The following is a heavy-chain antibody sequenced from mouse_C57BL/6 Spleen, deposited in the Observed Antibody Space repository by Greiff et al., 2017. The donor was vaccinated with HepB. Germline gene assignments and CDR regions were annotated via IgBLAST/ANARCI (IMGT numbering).Heavy chain of an antibody. Sequence: SCKASGYTFTSYWMHWVKQRPGRGLEWIGRIDPNSGGTKYNEKFKSKATLTVDKPSSTAYMQLSSLTSEDSAVYYCARSTAYYSNPYWYFDVWGTGTTVTVSS. CDR3: ARSTAYYSNPYWYFDV. CDR1: GYTFTSYW. J-gene: IGHJ1*03. CDR2: IDPNSGGT. V-gene: IGHV1-72*01. D-gene: IGHD2-5*01.